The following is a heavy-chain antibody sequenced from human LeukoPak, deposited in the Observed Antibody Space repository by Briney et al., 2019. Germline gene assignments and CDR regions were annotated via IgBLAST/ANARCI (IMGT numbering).Heavy chain of an antibody. V-gene: IGHV3-13*01. CDR2: VGIAADT. CDR1: GFTFSDHA. Sequence: GGSLRLSCAASGFTFSDHAMHWVRQAPGKGLEWVSAVGIAADTFYPGSVKRRFTISRENAKNSLYLQMNSLRVEDTAVYYCVRQKKSHGNFDYWGQGTLVTVSS. J-gene: IGHJ4*02. CDR3: VRQKKSHGNFDY. D-gene: IGHD1-26*01.